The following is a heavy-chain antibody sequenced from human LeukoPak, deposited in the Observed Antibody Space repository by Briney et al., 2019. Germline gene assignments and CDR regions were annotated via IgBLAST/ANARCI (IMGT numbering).Heavy chain of an antibody. J-gene: IGHJ4*02. Sequence: GRSLRLSCAASGFTFDDYAMHWVRQAPGKGLEWVSGLSWNSGSIGYADSVKGRFTISRDNAKNSLYLQMNSLRAEDTALYYCAKGYSGSYGSSADYWGQGSLVTVSS. CDR1: GFTFDDYA. CDR2: LSWNSGSI. D-gene: IGHD1-26*01. V-gene: IGHV3-9*01. CDR3: AKGYSGSYGSSADY.